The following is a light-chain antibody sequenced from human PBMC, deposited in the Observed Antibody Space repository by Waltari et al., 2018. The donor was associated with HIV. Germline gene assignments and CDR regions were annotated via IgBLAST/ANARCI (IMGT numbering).Light chain of an antibody. CDR2: DVS. CDR3: SSYTTSPLVL. CDR1: SSDVGGYNY. V-gene: IGLV2-14*03. J-gene: IGLJ2*01. Sequence: QSALTQPASVSGSPGQSITISCTGTSSDVGGYNYVSWYQQHPGKAPQLMIYDVSNRPSGVSNRFSGSKSGNTASLTVSGLQAEDEADYYCSSYTTSPLVLFGGGTKLTVL.